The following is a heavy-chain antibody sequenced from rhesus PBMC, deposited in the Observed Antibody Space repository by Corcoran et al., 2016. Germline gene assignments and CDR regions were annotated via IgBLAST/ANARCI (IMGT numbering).Heavy chain of an antibody. CDR3: AREGWNDVYGLDS. CDR2: NYGSGGGT. V-gene: IGHV4-106*01. CDR1: GGFISADYY. Sequence: QVQLQESGTGLVQPSETLSLTCAVSGGFISADYYWSWLRQPPGKGLEWIGYNYGSGGGTNYNPTHKNRGTISIDTSKNQFSLKLSSGTAADTAVDYCAREGWNDVYGLDSWGQGVVVTVSS. J-gene: IGHJ6*01. D-gene: IGHD1-14*01.